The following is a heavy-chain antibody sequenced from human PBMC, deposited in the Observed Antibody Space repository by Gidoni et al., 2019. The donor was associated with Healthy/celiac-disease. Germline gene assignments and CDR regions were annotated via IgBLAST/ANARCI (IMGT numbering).Heavy chain of an antibody. V-gene: IGHV2-70*15. CDR1: GFSLSTSGMC. CDR2: IDWDDDK. Sequence: QVTLRESGPALVKPTQTLTLTFTFSGFSLSTSGMCVSWIRQLPGKALEWLARIDWDDDKYYSTSLKTRTTISKETSKNQVVLTMTDMDPVETATYYCARTPYYYDSSGHFDYWGQGTLVTVSS. D-gene: IGHD3-22*01. CDR3: ARTPYYYDSSGHFDY. J-gene: IGHJ4*02.